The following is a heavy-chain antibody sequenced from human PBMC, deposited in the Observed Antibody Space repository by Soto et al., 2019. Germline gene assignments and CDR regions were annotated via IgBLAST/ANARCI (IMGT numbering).Heavy chain of an antibody. CDR2: ISTRSSFT. Sequence: SLRLSCAASGFTFSDYYMTWIRQAPGKGLEWVSYISTRSSFTNYADSVKGRFTISKDNAKNSLYLQMNSLRAEDTAVYYCARDPVSYGDYHQLFDYWGQGTPVTVSS. CDR1: GFTFSDYY. V-gene: IGHV3-11*05. D-gene: IGHD4-17*01. J-gene: IGHJ4*02. CDR3: ARDPVSYGDYHQLFDY.